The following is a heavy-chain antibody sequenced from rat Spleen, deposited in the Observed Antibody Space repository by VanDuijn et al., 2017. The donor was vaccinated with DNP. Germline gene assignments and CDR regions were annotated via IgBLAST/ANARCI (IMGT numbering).Heavy chain of an antibody. V-gene: IGHV5-25*01. D-gene: IGHD3-1*01. CDR1: GFTFSNYD. J-gene: IGHJ1*01. CDR3: ARHPPLDF. Sequence: EVRLVESGGGLVQPGRSVKLSCAASGFTFSNYDMAWVRQAPTQGLEWVASISTSGGNIYYGDSVKGRFTISRDNAKSTLYLQMNSLRSEDMATYYCARHPPLDFWGPGTMVTVSS. CDR2: ISTSGGNI.